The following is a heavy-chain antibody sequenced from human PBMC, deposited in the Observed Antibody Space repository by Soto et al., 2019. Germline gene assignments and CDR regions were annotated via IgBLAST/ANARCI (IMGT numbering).Heavy chain of an antibody. CDR1: GFTFNSYS. D-gene: IGHD3-10*01. V-gene: IGHV3-21*01. J-gene: IGHJ4*02. CDR3: ARDTNCSDSGSGVDY. Sequence: EVQVVESGGGLVKPGGSLRLSCAASGFTFNSYSMSWVRQAPGKGLEWVSSITGSSDYIHYTDSVKGRFTISRDNAKRSLYLQMNSLRGEDTAVYYCARDTNCSDSGSGVDYWGQGTLVTVSS. CDR2: ITGSSDYI.